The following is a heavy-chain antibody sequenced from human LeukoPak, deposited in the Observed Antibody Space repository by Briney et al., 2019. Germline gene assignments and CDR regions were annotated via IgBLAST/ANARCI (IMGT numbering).Heavy chain of an antibody. CDR2: ISSSSSYI. CDR1: GFTFSSYS. Sequence: GGSLRLSCAASGFTFSSYSMNWVRQAPGKGLEWVSSISSSSSYIYYADSVKGRFTISRDNAKNSLYLQMNSLRAEDTAVYYCARSLVGFGELLYYYYGMDVWGQGTTVTVSS. V-gene: IGHV3-21*01. J-gene: IGHJ6*02. CDR3: ARSLVGFGELLYYYYGMDV. D-gene: IGHD3-10*01.